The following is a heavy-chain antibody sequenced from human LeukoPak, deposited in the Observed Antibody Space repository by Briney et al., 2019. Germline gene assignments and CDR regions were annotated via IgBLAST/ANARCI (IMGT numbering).Heavy chain of an antibody. V-gene: IGHV3-21*01. J-gene: IGHJ3*02. CDR2: ISSSSSYI. D-gene: IGHD2-15*01. CDR1: GFTFSSYS. Sequence: PGGSLRLSCAASGFTFSSYSMNWVRQAPGKGLEWVSSISSSSSYIYYADSVKGRFTISRDNAKNSLYLQMNSLRAEDTAVYYCARLCSGGSCAAFDIWGQGTMVTVSS. CDR3: ARLCSGGSCAAFDI.